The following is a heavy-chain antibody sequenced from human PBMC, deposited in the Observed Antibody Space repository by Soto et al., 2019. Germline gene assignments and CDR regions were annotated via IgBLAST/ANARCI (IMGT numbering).Heavy chain of an antibody. D-gene: IGHD2-15*01. CDR1: GFTFSSYA. CDR3: ARAGCDGGSCYTLVGLRYGMDV. V-gene: IGHV3-30-3*01. Sequence: QVQLVESGGGVVQPGRSLRLSCAASGFTFSSYAMYWVRQAPGKGLEWVAGISYDGNNKYYADSVKGRFTISRDNSKNPLYLPMNSLRAEDTAVYYCARAGCDGGSCYTLVGLRYGMDVWGQGTTVTVSS. J-gene: IGHJ6*02. CDR2: ISYDGNNK.